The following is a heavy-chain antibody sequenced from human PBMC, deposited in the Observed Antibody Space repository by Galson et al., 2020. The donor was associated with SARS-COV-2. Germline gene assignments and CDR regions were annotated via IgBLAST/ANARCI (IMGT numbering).Heavy chain of an antibody. V-gene: IGHV3-9*01. CDR1: GFTFDDYA. CDR2: ISWNSGSI. D-gene: IGHD3-10*01. CDR3: AKDLSHYYGSGSISPGDAFDI. J-gene: IGHJ3*02. Sequence: GGSLRLSCAASGFTFDDYAMHWVRQAPGKGLEWVSGISWNSGSIGYADSVKGRFTISRDNAKNSLYLQMNSLRAEDTALYYCAKDLSHYYGSGSISPGDAFDIWGQGTMVTVSS.